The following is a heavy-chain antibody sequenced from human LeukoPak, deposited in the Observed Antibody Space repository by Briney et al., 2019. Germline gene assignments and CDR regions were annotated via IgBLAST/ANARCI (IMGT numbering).Heavy chain of an antibody. Sequence: GGSLRLSCAASGYRFGSHWMHWVRQGPGKGLVWVSRINNEGSSTSYADSVKGRFTISRDNAKNTLYLQMNSLRAEDTAMYYCARDQCSSGYCHVFDSWGRGTMVTASS. CDR2: INNEGSST. CDR3: ARDQCSSGYCHVFDS. CDR1: GYRFGSHW. J-gene: IGHJ3*01. V-gene: IGHV3-74*01. D-gene: IGHD3-22*01.